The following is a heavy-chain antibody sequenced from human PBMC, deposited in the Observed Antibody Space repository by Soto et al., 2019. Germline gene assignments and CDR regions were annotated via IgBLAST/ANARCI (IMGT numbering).Heavy chain of an antibody. CDR3: TRGDFWSGYRPDYYGMDV. CDR1: GYTFTSYA. Sequence: ASVKFSCKTSGYTFTSYAIHWVRQAPGQRLEWMGWINAGNGNTKYSQKFEGRVTITRAKSASTAYMEVSSLTSEDTAVYYCTRGDFWSGYRPDYYGMDVWGQGTTVTVSS. V-gene: IGHV1-3*01. CDR2: INAGNGNT. J-gene: IGHJ6*02. D-gene: IGHD3-3*01.